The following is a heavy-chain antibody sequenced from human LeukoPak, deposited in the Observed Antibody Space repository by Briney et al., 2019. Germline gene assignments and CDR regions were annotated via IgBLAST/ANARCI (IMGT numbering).Heavy chain of an antibody. Sequence: PSETLSLTCNVSGDSISSYYGSWIRQPPGEGGGWMGYIYTRGTPSYNPSLKSRVTISLDTSKNQFSLRLSSATAADTAVYYCARSYYDFLPGYYLDYWGQGTLVTVSS. CDR1: GDSISSYY. D-gene: IGHD3-9*01. J-gene: IGHJ4*02. CDR3: ARSYYDFLPGYYLDY. CDR2: IYTRGTP. V-gene: IGHV4-4*09.